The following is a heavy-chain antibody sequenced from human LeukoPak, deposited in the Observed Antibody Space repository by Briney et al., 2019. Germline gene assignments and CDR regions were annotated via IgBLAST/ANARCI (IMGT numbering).Heavy chain of an antibody. Sequence: SETLSLTCTVSGGSISSGGYYWSWIRQHPGKGLEWIGYIYYSGSTYYNPSLKSRVTISVDTSKNQFSLKLSSVTAADTAVYYCATRRYGDYDTEIDYWGQGTLVTVSS. D-gene: IGHD4-17*01. CDR1: GGSISSGGYY. CDR2: IYYSGST. CDR3: ATRRYGDYDTEIDY. V-gene: IGHV4-31*03. J-gene: IGHJ4*02.